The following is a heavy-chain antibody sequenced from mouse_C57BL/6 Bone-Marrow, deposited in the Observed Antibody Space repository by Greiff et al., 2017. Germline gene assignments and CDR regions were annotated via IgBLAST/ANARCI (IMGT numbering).Heavy chain of an antibody. CDR1: GYTFTSYW. V-gene: IGHV1-64*01. CDR2: IHPNSGST. D-gene: IGHD1-1*01. J-gene: IGHJ2*01. Sequence: QVQLQQPGAELVKPGASVKLSCKASGYTFTSYWMHWVKQRPGQGLEWIGMIHPNSGSTNYNEKFKRKATLTVDKSSSTSYMQLSSLTSEASAVYYCARGYYGPDYWGQGTTLTVSS. CDR3: ARGYYGPDY.